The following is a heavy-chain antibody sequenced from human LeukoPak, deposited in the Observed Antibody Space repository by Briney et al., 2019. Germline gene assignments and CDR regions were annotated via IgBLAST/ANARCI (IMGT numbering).Heavy chain of an antibody. CDR2: IRDDGSNK. CDR3: AKDSATMIGVIRTTPRGQIDY. Sequence: PGGSLILSCAAFGFTFSSYGRHWVRQAPGKGLGGVAFIRDDGSNKYYAESLKGRYPISRDNSKNTLYLQMNRLRVEDTAVYYCAKDSATMIGVIRTTPRGQIDYWGQGTLVTVSS. D-gene: IGHD3-22*01. CDR1: GFTFSSYG. V-gene: IGHV3-30*02. J-gene: IGHJ4*02.